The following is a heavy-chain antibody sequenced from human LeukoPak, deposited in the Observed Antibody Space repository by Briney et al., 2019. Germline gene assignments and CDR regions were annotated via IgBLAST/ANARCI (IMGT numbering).Heavy chain of an antibody. V-gene: IGHV1-69*01. CDR2: IIPIFGTA. CDR3: ARAIVGASIVPGSFDY. Sequence: SVKVSCKASGGTFSSYAISWVRQAPGPGLEWMGGIIPIFGTANYAQKFQGRDTITADESTSTAYMELSSLRSEDTAVYYCARAIVGASIVPGSFDYWGQGTLVTVSS. D-gene: IGHD1-26*01. J-gene: IGHJ4*02. CDR1: GGTFSSYA.